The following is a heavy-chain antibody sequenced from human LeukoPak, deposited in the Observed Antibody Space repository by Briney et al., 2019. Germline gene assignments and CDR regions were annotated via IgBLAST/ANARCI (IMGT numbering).Heavy chain of an antibody. D-gene: IGHD5-24*01. Sequence: GRSLRLSCAASGFTFSSYAMHWVRQAPGKGLEWVAVTSYDGSNKYYADSVKGRFTISRDNSKNTLYLQMNSLRAEDTAVYYCAREEMATIWSSNRNAFDIWGQGTMVTVSS. CDR2: TSYDGSNK. CDR3: AREEMATIWSSNRNAFDI. V-gene: IGHV3-30-3*01. CDR1: GFTFSSYA. J-gene: IGHJ3*02.